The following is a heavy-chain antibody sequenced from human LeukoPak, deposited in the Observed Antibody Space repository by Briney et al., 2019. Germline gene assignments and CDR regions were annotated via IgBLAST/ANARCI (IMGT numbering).Heavy chain of an antibody. CDR3: ASSYLRNDY. V-gene: IGHV3-23*01. CDR1: GFTFSSYA. Sequence: GGSLRLSCAASGFTFSSYAMSWVRQAPGKGLEWASAISGSGGSTYYADSVEGRFTISRDNSKNTLYLQMNSLRAEDTAVYYCASSYLRNDYWGQGTLVTVSS. D-gene: IGHD1-14*01. J-gene: IGHJ4*02. CDR2: ISGSGGST.